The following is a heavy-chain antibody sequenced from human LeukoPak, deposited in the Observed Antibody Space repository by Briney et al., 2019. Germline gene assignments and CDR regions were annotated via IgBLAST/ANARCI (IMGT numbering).Heavy chain of an antibody. D-gene: IGHD3-16*01. J-gene: IGHJ4*02. Sequence: GGSHRLSCAASAFTFSRSGMHWVRQAPGKGLEWVAVRSYDGSNKYYADSVKGRFTISRDNSKNTLYLQMNSLRAEDTAVYYCAKGWGSLDYWGERPLDTVSS. CDR2: RSYDGSNK. V-gene: IGHV3-30*18. CDR3: AKGWGSLDY. CDR1: AFTFSRSG.